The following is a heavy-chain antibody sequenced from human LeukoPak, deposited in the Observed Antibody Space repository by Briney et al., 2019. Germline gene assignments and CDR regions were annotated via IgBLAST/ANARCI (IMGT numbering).Heavy chain of an antibody. J-gene: IGHJ3*02. V-gene: IGHV3-74*01. CDR2: INSDGSAT. CDR3: AKGIVVVPAVGDAFDI. Sequence: GGSLRLSCAASGFSFTNYWMHWVRHAPGKGLVWVSHINSDGSATRYADSVKGRFTISRDNAMNTLYLQMNSLRVEDTAIYFCAKGIVVVPAVGDAFDIWGQGTKVTVSS. D-gene: IGHD2-2*01. CDR1: GFSFTNYW.